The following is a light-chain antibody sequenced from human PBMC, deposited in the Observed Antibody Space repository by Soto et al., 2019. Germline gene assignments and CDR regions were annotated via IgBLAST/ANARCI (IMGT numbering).Light chain of an antibody. CDR2: GNN. Sequence: QSVLTQPTSVSGAPGQTVTISCTGSSSNIGSGYDVHWYQQLPGTAPKLLIYGNNNRPSGVPDRFSGSKSGTSASLAISGLQAEDEADYYCQSYDSTLSTSEVVFGGGTQLTVL. CDR3: QSYDSTLSTSEVV. J-gene: IGLJ2*01. CDR1: SSNIGSGYD. V-gene: IGLV1-40*01.